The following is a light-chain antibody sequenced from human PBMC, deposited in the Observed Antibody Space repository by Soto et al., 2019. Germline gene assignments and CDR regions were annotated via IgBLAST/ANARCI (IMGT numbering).Light chain of an antibody. CDR2: GAS. Sequence: EIVMTQSPATLSVSPGERATLSCRASQSVNSNLAWYQQKPGQAPRLLIYGASTRATGIPARFSGSGSGTEFTLTISRMSFEDFAHYFCPQYSNWWTFGQGTNVEIK. J-gene: IGKJ1*01. CDR1: QSVNSN. V-gene: IGKV3-15*01. CDR3: PQYSNWWT.